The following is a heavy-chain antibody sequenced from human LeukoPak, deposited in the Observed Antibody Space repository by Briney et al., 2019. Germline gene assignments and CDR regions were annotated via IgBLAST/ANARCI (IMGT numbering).Heavy chain of an antibody. J-gene: IGHJ4*02. Sequence: PGGSLRLSCAASGFTFSSYSMNWVRQPPGKGLEWVGEITYKGSANYNPSLKSRAALSINAPQRQFSLKLTSLTAADTAIYYCAVYGGDWHFDYWGQGNSVIVSS. D-gene: IGHD2-21*02. CDR1: GFTFSSYS. V-gene: IGHV4-34*08. CDR3: AVYGGDWHFDY. CDR2: ITYKGSA.